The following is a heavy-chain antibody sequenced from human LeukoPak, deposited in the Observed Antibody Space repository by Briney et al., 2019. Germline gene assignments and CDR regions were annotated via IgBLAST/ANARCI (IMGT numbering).Heavy chain of an antibody. Sequence: ASVKVSCKASGYTFTGYYMHWVRQAPGQGLEWMGWINPNSGGTNYAQKFQGRVTMTRDTSISTAYMELSGLRSDDTAVYYCARDVGEYCSSASCYASDHWGQGTLVTVSS. CDR2: INPNSGGT. CDR3: ARDVGEYCSSASCYASDH. D-gene: IGHD2-2*01. J-gene: IGHJ4*02. V-gene: IGHV1-2*02. CDR1: GYTFTGYY.